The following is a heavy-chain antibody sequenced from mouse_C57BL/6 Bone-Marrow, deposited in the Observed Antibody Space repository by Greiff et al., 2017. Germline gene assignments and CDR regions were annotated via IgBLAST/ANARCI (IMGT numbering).Heavy chain of an antibody. J-gene: IGHJ2*01. CDR3: ARERYYGSSDY. CDR1: GYSITSGYY. D-gene: IGHD1-1*01. Sequence: DVQLQESGPGLVKPSQSLSLTCSVTGYSITSGYYWNWIRQFPGNKLEWMGYISYDGSNNYNPSLKNRISITRDTSKNQFFLKLNSVTTEDTATYYCARERYYGSSDYWGQGTTLTVSS. CDR2: ISYDGSN. V-gene: IGHV3-6*01.